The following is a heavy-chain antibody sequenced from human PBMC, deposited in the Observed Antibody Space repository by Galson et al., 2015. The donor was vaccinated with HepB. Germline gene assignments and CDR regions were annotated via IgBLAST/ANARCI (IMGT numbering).Heavy chain of an antibody. D-gene: IGHD2-8*02. V-gene: IGHV3-7*03. J-gene: IGHJ5*02. CDR2: IKEDGSEK. Sequence: SLRLSCAASGFSFSRHWMGWVRQAPRTGLEWVASIKEDGSEKYLVDSMRGRFTITRDNAKNSLYLQMDSLRADDTAVYYCARGQAYPGCTGSICNNWFDVWGQGTPVIVSS. CDR3: ARGQAYPGCTGSICNNWFDV. CDR1: GFSFSRHW.